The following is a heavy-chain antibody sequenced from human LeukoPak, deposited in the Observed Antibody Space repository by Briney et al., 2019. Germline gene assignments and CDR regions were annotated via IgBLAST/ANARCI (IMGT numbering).Heavy chain of an antibody. CDR3: ARDSYYYDSSGFQLDI. J-gene: IGHJ3*02. Sequence: ETLSLTCTVSGGSISSYYWSWIRQPPGKGLEWIGHIYYSGRHNYNPSLTSRDTISLDKSKNPFSLKLSSVTAADTAVYYCARDSYYYDSSGFQLDIWGQGTMVTVSS. V-gene: IGHV4-59*01. CDR1: GGSISSYY. CDR2: IYYSGRH. D-gene: IGHD3-22*01.